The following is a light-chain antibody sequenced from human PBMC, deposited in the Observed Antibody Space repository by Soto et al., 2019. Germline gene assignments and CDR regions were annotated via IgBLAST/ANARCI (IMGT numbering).Light chain of an antibody. CDR1: QNIRNF. J-gene: IGKJ5*01. CDR3: QQHFNGPIT. CDR2: GPS. V-gene: IGKV3-11*01. Sequence: EIVLTQSPATLSLSPGESANLSCRASQNIRNFLAWYQQKPGQAPRLLMCGPSVRATGVPARFSGSGTGTDFTLTNTSLEPEDFAVYYCQQHFNGPITFGQGTRLEIK.